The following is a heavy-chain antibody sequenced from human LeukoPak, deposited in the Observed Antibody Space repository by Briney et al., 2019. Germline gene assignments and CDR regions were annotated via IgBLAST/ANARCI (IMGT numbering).Heavy chain of an antibody. CDR3: ARDPYSGGYGAYYYYYMDV. CDR1: GFTFSAYN. D-gene: IGHD6-19*01. J-gene: IGHJ6*03. Sequence: KPGGSLRLSCAASGFTFSAYNMNWVRRTPGKGLEWVSSITTSSTYMFYADSVRGRFTISRDNAEHSLYLQMNSLRDEDTAVYYCARDPYSGGYGAYYYYYMDVWGKGTTVTVSS. CDR2: ITTSSTYM. V-gene: IGHV3-21*01.